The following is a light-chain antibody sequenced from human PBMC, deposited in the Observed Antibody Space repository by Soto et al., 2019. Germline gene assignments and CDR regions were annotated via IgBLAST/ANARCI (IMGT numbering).Light chain of an antibody. CDR3: CSYAGTGTYV. CDR2: EVS. Sequence: QSALTQPASVSGSPGQSITISCTGTSSDVGGYNYVSWYQQHPGKAPKLMIYEVSNRPSGVSYRFSGSKSGNTASLTISGLQAEDEADYYCCSYAGTGTYVFGTGTKVTVL. V-gene: IGLV2-23*02. CDR1: SSDVGGYNY. J-gene: IGLJ1*01.